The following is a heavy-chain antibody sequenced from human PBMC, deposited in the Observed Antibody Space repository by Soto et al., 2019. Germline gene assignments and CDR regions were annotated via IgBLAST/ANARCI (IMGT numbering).Heavy chain of an antibody. V-gene: IGHV1-69*13. CDR2: IIPIFGTA. CDR3: ATNPPRITIFGAVIRDYYYYGMDV. Sequence: SVKVSCKASGGTFSSYAISWVRQAPGQGLEWMGGIIPIFGTANYAQKFQGRVTITADESTGTAYMELSSLRSEDTAVYYCATNPPRITIFGAVIRDYYYYGMDVWGQGTTVTVSS. D-gene: IGHD3-3*01. CDR1: GGTFSSYA. J-gene: IGHJ6*02.